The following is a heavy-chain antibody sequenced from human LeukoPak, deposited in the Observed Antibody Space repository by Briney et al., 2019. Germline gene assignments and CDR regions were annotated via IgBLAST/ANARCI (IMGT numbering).Heavy chain of an antibody. J-gene: IGHJ6*02. CDR2: IKSKTDGGTT. D-gene: IGHD6-6*01. V-gene: IGHV3-15*01. CDR3: SSSSSPYYYYYGMDV. Sequence: PGGSLRLSCAASGFTFSNAWMSWVRQAPGKGLEWVGRIKSKTDGGTTDYAAPVKGRFTISRDDSKNTLYLQMNSLKTEDTAVYYCSSSSSPYYYYYGMDVWGQGTTVTVS. CDR1: GFTFSNAW.